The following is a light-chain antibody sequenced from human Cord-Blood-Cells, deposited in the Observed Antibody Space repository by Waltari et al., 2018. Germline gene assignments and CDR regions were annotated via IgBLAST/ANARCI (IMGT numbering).Light chain of an antibody. J-gene: IGLJ3*02. CDR2: DVS. CDR1: SSDVGGYNY. Sequence: QSALTQPASVSGSPGQSITISCTGTSSDVGGYNYVSWYQQHPGKAPKLMFYDVSKRPSGVSNRFSGSKSGNTASLTISGLQAEDEADYYCSSYTSSSTNWVFGGGTKLTVL. CDR3: SSYTSSSTNWV. V-gene: IGLV2-14*01.